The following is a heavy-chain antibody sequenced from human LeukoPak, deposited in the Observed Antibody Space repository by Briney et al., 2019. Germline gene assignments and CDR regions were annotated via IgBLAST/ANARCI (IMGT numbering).Heavy chain of an antibody. V-gene: IGHV3-23*01. J-gene: IGHJ4*02. D-gene: IGHD3-10*01. Sequence: PGGSLRLSCAASGFTFSSYAMHWVRQAPGKGLEWVSVISGSGGAAYYADSVKGRFTISRDNSKNTLYLQMNSLRAEDTAVYYCAKGIWFGTYANDYWGQGTLVTVSS. CDR3: AKGIWFGTYANDY. CDR1: GFTFSSYA. CDR2: ISGSGGAA.